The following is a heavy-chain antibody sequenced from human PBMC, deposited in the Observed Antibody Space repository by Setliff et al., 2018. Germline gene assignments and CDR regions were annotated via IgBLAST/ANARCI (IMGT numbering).Heavy chain of an antibody. D-gene: IGHD6-6*01. CDR2: IYYSAST. Sequence: SETLSLTCTVSGGSISSYYWSWIRQPPGKGLEWIGYIYYSASTNYNPSLKSRVTISVDTSKNQFSLKVTSVTAADTAVYFCARGRNVAARLFDSWGQGTLVTVSS. CDR3: ARGRNVAARLFDS. CDR1: GGSISSYY. V-gene: IGHV4-59*12. J-gene: IGHJ4*02.